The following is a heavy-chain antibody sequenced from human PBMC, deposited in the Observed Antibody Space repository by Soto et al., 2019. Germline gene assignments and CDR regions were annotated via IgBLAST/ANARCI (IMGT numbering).Heavy chain of an antibody. CDR3: ARSWRIVATTGTFWYFDL. V-gene: IGHV3-21*01. CDR2: ISSSSDYI. CDR1: GFTFISYS. Sequence: EVQLVESGGGLVKTGGSLRLSCVASGFTFISYSMNWVRQAPWKGLAWVSSISSSSDYIYYADSMKGRFTISRDNAKNSLYLQMNSLRAEDTAVYYCARSWRIVATTGTFWYFDLWGRGTLVTVSS. D-gene: IGHD5-12*01. J-gene: IGHJ2*01.